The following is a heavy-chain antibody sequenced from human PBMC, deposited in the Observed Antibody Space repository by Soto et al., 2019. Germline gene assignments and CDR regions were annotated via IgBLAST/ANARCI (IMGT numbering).Heavy chain of an antibody. Sequence: GGSLRLSCAASGGTFSSYSMNWVRQAPGKGLEWVSYISSSSSTIYYADSVKGRFTISRDNAKNSLYLQMNSLRAEDTAVYYCARTLPYIVVDAFDIWGQGTMVTV. CDR3: ARTLPYIVVDAFDI. CDR1: GGTFSSYS. J-gene: IGHJ3*02. CDR2: ISSSSSTI. D-gene: IGHD5-12*01. V-gene: IGHV3-48*01.